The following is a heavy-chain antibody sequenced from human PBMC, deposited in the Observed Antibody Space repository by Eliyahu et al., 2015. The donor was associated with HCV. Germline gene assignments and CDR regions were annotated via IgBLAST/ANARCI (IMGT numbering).Heavy chain of an antibody. CDR3: ARLRHSYGSYYYYGMDV. CDR1: GGSFSGYY. V-gene: IGHV4-34*01. J-gene: IGHJ6*02. D-gene: IGHD5-18*01. CDR2: INQWGKP. Sequence: QVQLQQWGAGLLKPSETLSLTCAVYGGSFSGYYWSWIRQPPGKGLEWIGEINQWGKPQHQPSLKSRVTISVDTSKNQFSLKLSSVTAADTAVYYCARLRHSYGSYYYYGMDVWGQGTTVTVSS.